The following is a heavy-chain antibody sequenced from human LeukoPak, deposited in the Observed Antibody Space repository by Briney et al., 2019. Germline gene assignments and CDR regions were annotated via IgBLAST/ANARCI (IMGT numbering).Heavy chain of an antibody. CDR1: GYTFTGYY. V-gene: IGHV1-2*02. CDR3: ARAIPIGERWLQLPPDY. J-gene: IGHJ4*02. D-gene: IGHD5-24*01. CDR2: INPNSGGT. Sequence: ASVKVPCKASGYTFTGYYMHWVRQAPGQGLEWMGWINPNSGGTNYAQKFQGRVTMTRDTSISTAYMELSRLRSDDTAVYYCARAIPIGERWLQLPPDYWGQGTLVTVSS.